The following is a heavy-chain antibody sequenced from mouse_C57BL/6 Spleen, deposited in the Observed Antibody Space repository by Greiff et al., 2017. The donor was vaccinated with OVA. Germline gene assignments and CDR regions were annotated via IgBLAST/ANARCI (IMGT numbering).Heavy chain of an antibody. CDR1: GYTFTSYW. D-gene: IGHD4-1*01. Sequence: QVQLQQPGAELVRPGSSVKLSCKASGYTFTSYWMHWVKQRPIQGLEWIGNIDPSDSETHYNQKFKDKATLTVDKSSSTAYMQLSSLTSEDSAVYDCARSAGSYAMDYWGQGTSVTVSS. CDR3: ARSAGSYAMDY. CDR2: IDPSDSET. V-gene: IGHV1-52*01. J-gene: IGHJ4*01.